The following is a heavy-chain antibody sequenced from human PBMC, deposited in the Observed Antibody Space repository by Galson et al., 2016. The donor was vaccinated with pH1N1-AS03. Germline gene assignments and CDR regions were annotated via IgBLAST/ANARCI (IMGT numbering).Heavy chain of an antibody. V-gene: IGHV1-2*02. CDR3: ARSHPAFDSSGYYYDY. D-gene: IGHD3-22*01. J-gene: IGHJ4*02. CDR1: GYTFTGYY. Sequence: SVKVSCKASGYTFTGYYMHWVRQAPGQGLEWMGWINPNSGGTNYAQKFQGGVTMTRDTSISTAYMELSRLRSGDTAVYYCARSHPAFDSSGYYYDYWGQGTLVTVSS. CDR2: INPNSGGT.